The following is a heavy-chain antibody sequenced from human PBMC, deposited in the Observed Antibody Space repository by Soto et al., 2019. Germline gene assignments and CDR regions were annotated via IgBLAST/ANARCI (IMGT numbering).Heavy chain of an antibody. CDR1: VFTFSSYS. Sequence: GGSLRLSCAASVFTFSSYSMNWVRQAPGKGLEWVSYISSSSSTIYYADSVKGRFTISRDNAKNSLYLQMNSLRAEDTAVYYCAKYLADYYYYMDVWGKGTTVTVSS. CDR2: ISSSSSTI. V-gene: IGHV3-48*01. J-gene: IGHJ6*03. CDR3: AKYLADYYYYMDV. D-gene: IGHD2-2*02.